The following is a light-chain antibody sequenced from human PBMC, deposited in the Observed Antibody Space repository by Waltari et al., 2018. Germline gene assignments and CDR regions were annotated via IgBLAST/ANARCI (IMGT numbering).Light chain of an antibody. V-gene: IGLV2-14*03. CDR3: SSFTRSRTWL. J-gene: IGLJ3*02. CDR2: GVS. CDR1: DIDIVPYNY. Sequence: QSALTQPASVSGSPGQSITISCTGSDIDIVPYNYVSWYQQHPGRAPKLIIFGVSDRPSGVSNRFSGSKSGHTASLTISGLQAEDEADYYCSSFTRSRTWLFGGGTKVTVL.